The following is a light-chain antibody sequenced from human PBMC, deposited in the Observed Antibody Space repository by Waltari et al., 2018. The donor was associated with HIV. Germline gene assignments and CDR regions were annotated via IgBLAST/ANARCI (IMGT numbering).Light chain of an antibody. CDR1: QSISSY. J-gene: IGKJ1*01. V-gene: IGKV1-39*01. Sequence: DIQMTQSPSSLSASVGDRVPITCRASQSISSYLNWYQQKPGKAPKLLIYAASSLQSGVPSRVSGSGSGTDFTLTISSLQPEDFATYYCQQSYSTPRTFGQGTKVEIK. CDR3: QQSYSTPRT. CDR2: AAS.